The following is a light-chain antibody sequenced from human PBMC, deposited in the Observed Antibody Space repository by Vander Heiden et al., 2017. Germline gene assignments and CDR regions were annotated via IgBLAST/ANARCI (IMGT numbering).Light chain of an antibody. CDR2: EDK. V-gene: IGLV3-1*01. CDR3: QTWDSSSAI. Sequence: SYDLTQPPSVCVSPGQTASITCSGDTLGHKHTSWYQQTPGQSPLLIIYEDKKRPSGIPGRFSVSISGNIATLAISGTQPMDEADYYCQTWDSSSAIFGGGTKLTVL. CDR1: TLGHKH. J-gene: IGLJ2*01.